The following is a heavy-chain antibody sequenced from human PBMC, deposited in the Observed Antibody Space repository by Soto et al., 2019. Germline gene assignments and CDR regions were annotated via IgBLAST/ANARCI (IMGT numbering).Heavy chain of an antibody. D-gene: IGHD1-26*01. CDR3: ARAPSGSYPEFDY. V-gene: IGHV3-30-3*01. Sequence: SWGSLSLSCASSGFIFISYTMHWVRQAPGKGLEWVGVITYDGSNQYYADSVKGRFTISRDNSRNMLFLQMNSLRPDDTAVYYCARAPSGSYPEFDYWGQGTLVTVS. CDR2: ITYDGSNQ. J-gene: IGHJ4*02. CDR1: GFIFISYT.